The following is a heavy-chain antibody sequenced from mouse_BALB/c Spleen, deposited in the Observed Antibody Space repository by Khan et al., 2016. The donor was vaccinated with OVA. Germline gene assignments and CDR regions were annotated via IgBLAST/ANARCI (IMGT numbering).Heavy chain of an antibody. CDR3: TKGEGGNRFAY. J-gene: IGHJ3*01. CDR1: GYTFTDFT. V-gene: IGHV1S137*01. CDR2: ISTYYGDA. Sequence: QVQLKVSGAELVRPGVSVKISCKGSGYTFTDFTMHWVKQSHAKSLEWIGVISTYYGDATYNQKFKGKATMTVDQASSTAYMALARLTSEDSAIYCLTKGEGGNRFAYWGQGTLVTVSA.